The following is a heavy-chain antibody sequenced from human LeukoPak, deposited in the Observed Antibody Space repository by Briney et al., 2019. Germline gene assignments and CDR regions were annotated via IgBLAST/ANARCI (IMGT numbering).Heavy chain of an antibody. CDR3: ARDPYVGASYAFDI. Sequence: ASVKGSCKASGYTFTGYYMHWVRQAPGQGLEWMGWINPNSGGTNYAQKFQGRVTMTRDTSISSAYMELSRLRSDDTAVYYCARDPYVGASYAFDIWGQGTMVTVSS. D-gene: IGHD1-26*01. CDR2: INPNSGGT. J-gene: IGHJ3*02. CDR1: GYTFTGYY. V-gene: IGHV1-2*02.